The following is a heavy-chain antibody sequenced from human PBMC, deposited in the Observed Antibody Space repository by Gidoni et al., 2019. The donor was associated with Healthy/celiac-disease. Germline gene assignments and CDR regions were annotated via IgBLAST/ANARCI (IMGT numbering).Heavy chain of an antibody. CDR2: ISSSSSYI. CDR3: ARDFYSGSQPEGFDY. CDR1: GFTFSSYS. J-gene: IGHJ4*02. Sequence: EVQLVESGGGLDKPGGSLRLSCAASGFTFSSYSMNWVRKAPGKGLEWVSSISSSSSYIYYADSVKGRFTISRDNAKNSLYLQMNSLRAEDTAVYYCARDFYSGSQPEGFDYWGQGTLVTVSS. V-gene: IGHV3-21*01. D-gene: IGHD1-26*01.